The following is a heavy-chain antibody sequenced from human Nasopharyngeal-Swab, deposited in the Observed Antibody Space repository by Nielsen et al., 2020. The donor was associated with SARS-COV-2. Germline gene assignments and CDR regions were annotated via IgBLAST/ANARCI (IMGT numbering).Heavy chain of an antibody. V-gene: IGHV4-38-2*02. J-gene: IGHJ4*02. CDR1: GYSISSGYY. Sequence: SETLSLTCTVSGYSISSGYYWGWIRQPPGKGLEWIGSIYHSGSTYYNPSLKSRVTISVDTYKKQFSLKLSSVTAADTAVYYCARGRIAVAGNYFDYWGQGTLVTVSS. CDR3: ARGRIAVAGNYFDY. D-gene: IGHD6-19*01. CDR2: IYHSGST.